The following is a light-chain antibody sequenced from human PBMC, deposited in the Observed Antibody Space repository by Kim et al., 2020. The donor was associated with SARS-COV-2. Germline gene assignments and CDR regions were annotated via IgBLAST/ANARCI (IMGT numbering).Light chain of an antibody. CDR1: QSVSSSY. CDR3: KQYGSSPYT. Sequence: EIVLTQSPGTLSLSPGERATLSCRASQSVSSSYLAWYQQKPGQAPRLLIYGASSRATGIPDRFSGSGSGIDFTLTISRLEPEDFAVYYCKQYGSSPYTFGQGTKLEI. J-gene: IGKJ2*01. V-gene: IGKV3-20*01. CDR2: GAS.